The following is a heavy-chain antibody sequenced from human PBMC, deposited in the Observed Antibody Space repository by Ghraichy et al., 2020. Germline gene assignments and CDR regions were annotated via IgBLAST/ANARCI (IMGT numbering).Heavy chain of an antibody. D-gene: IGHD5-24*01. CDR2: IIPILGIA. CDR3: ARDRSDGYKYWFDP. Sequence: SVKVSCKASGGTFSSYAISWMRQAPGQGLEWMGRIIPILGIANYAQKFQGRVTITADKSTSTAYMELSSLRSEDTAVYYCARDRSDGYKYWFDPWGQGTLVTVSS. CDR1: GGTFSSYA. V-gene: IGHV1-69*04. J-gene: IGHJ5*02.